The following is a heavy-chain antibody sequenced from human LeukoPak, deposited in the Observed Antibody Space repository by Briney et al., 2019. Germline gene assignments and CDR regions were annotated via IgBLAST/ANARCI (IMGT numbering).Heavy chain of an antibody. CDR1: GFTFSNYA. Sequence: GGSLRLSCAAAGFTFSNYAMTWVRHAPGTGLEWVSGISGTGGTTYYADSVKGRFTISRDNSKNRLYLQMNSLRAEDTAVYYCAKVQDGSGSYYPNFDYWGQGTLVTVSS. D-gene: IGHD3-10*01. V-gene: IGHV3-23*01. CDR3: AKVQDGSGSYYPNFDY. J-gene: IGHJ4*02. CDR2: ISGTGGTT.